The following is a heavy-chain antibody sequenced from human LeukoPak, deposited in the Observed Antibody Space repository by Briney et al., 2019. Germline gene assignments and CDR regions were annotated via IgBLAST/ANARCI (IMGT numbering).Heavy chain of an antibody. CDR1: GFTFSTYA. Sequence: GGSLRLSCAASGFTFSTYAMHWVSQGPGKGLEWVAFISSDGRTEYNADSVKGRFTISRDNSKNTLYLQMNSLTTEDTAVYYCARGWGSGAWLIDSWGQGTLVSVSS. CDR2: ISSDGRTE. V-gene: IGHV3-30*04. J-gene: IGHJ4*02. D-gene: IGHD6-25*01. CDR3: ARGWGSGAWLIDS.